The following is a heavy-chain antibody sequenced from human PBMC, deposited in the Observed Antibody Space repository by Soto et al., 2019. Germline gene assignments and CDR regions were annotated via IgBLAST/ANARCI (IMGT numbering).Heavy chain of an antibody. J-gene: IGHJ6*02. Sequence: VQLVESGGGLVQPGGSLRLSCAAFGFTCSTYGMHWVRQAPGKGLEWVAALSHDESNKFYAASVKGRFTISRDNSKNTLYLEMFSLRAEDTAVYYCVKEGRGSSTSCSRCYGLDVWGQGTTVTVSS. V-gene: IGHV3-30*18. CDR1: GFTCSTYG. CDR3: VKEGRGSSTSCSRCYGLDV. D-gene: IGHD2-2*01. CDR2: LSHDESNK.